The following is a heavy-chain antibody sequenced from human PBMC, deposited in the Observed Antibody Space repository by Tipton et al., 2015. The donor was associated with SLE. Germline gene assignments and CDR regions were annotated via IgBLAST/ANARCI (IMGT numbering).Heavy chain of an antibody. CDR2: IHHNGFT. CDR3: ARGPMTTVTTGFDY. Sequence: TLSLTCTVSGGSFSSGSYYWSWIRQHPGKGLEWIGYIHHNGFTYSTPSLKSRVTISMDRSNNQFSLKLTSVTAADTAIYFCARGPMTTVTTGFDYWGQGTLVTVSS. D-gene: IGHD4-11*01. V-gene: IGHV4-31*02. J-gene: IGHJ4*02. CDR1: GGSFSSGSYY.